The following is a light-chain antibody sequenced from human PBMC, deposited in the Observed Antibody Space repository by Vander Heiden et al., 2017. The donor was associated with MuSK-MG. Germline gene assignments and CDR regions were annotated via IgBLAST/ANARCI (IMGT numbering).Light chain of an antibody. V-gene: IGLV2-14*03. J-gene: IGLJ2*01. Sequence: SAPPHPAFVSASPGQSIPLSCTGSSSAVGGYDYVSWHQQPPGKAPKLMFYDVSKRPAGVSNRFSGSKSGNMASLTISGLQAEDEADYYCCSYTSTSTRVFGGGTKLTVL. CDR3: CSYTSTSTRV. CDR1: SSAVGGYDY. CDR2: DVS.